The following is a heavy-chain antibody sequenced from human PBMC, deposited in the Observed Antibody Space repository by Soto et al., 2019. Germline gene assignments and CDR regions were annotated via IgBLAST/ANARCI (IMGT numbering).Heavy chain of an antibody. CDR1: GGSFSGYY. CDR2: INHSGST. V-gene: IGHV4-34*01. CDR3: ARGTVVLGSGSYCPFDY. Sequence: QVQLQQWGAGLLKPSETLSLTCAVYGGSFSGYYWSWIRQPPGKGLAWIGEINHSGSTNYNPSLKSRVTISVDTSKNQFSLKLSSVSAADTAVYYCARGTVVLGSGSYCPFDYWGQGTLVTVSS. D-gene: IGHD3-10*01. J-gene: IGHJ4*02.